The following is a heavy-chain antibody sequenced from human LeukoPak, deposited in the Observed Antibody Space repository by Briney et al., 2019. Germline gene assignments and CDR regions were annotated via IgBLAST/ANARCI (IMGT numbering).Heavy chain of an antibody. V-gene: IGHV2-5*02. J-gene: IGHJ4*02. Sequence: SGPTLVKPTQTLTLTCTFSGFSLKTSGVGVGWIRQPPGKALEWLALIYWDDDKRYSPSLKSRLTITKDTSKNQVVLTMTHMDPVDTATYYCAHWLAVRGGSQDYRHFDQWGQGTLVTVSS. D-gene: IGHD1-26*01. CDR2: IYWDDDK. CDR3: AHWLAVRGGSQDYRHFDQ. CDR1: GFSLKTSGVG.